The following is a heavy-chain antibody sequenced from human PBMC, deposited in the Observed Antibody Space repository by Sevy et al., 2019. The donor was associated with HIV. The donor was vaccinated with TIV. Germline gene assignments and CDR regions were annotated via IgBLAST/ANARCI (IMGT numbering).Heavy chain of an antibody. CDR2: VCYTGET. CDR3: GRRVDPELVPGGAFDY. Sequence: SETLSLTCTVSGDSITSSRHYWSWIRQPPGKGLEWFGSVCYTGETFFSPSLKSRGTISVDASKNQFSLRLRSVAAAATAVYYCGRRVDPELVPGGAFDYWGQGTLVTVSS. J-gene: IGHJ4*02. CDR1: GDSITSSRHY. D-gene: IGHD2-21*01. V-gene: IGHV4-39*01.